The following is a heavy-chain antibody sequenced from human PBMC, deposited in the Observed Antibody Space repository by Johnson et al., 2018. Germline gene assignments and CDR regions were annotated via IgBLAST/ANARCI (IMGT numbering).Heavy chain of an antibody. J-gene: IGHJ3*02. CDR2: ISWNIISI. CDR1: GFTFDDYA. V-gene: IGHV3-9*01. Sequence: VQLVQSGGGLVQPGRSLRLSCAASGFTFDDYAMHWVRQVPGKGLEWVSGISWNIISIGYADSVKGRFTISRDNARNSLHLKMNSLRAEDTAFYYCVKDKAPYGSGTYYNDAFHIWVQGTMVTVSS. D-gene: IGHD3-10*01. CDR3: VKDKAPYGSGTYYNDAFHI.